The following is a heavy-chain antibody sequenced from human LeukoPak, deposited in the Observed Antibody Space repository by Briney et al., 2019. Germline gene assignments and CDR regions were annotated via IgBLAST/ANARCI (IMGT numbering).Heavy chain of an antibody. CDR2: ISSHGDST. J-gene: IGHJ4*02. Sequence: GGSLILSCAASGFTFSNYAMGWVRQVPGRGLEWVSTISSHGDSTYYADPVKGRFTISRDNSKNSLYLQMNSVRDEDRAVYYCAKGRRPDIRVGHLVEKWGEGTVVSVSS. V-gene: IGHV3-23*01. D-gene: IGHD5-12*01. CDR3: AKGRRPDIRVGHLVEK. CDR1: GFTFSNYA.